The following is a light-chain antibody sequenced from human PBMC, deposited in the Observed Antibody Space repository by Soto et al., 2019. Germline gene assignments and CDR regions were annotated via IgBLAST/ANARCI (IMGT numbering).Light chain of an antibody. CDR2: GAS. J-gene: IGKJ1*01. CDR1: QSVSSS. CDR3: QQYNDWPAT. Sequence: EIVMTQSPATLSVSPGERATLSCRASQSVSSSLAWYQRKPGQAPWLLIYGASTRATGIPARFSGSGSGTEFTLTISSLQSEDFAIYYCQQYNDWPATFGLGTKVDIK. V-gene: IGKV3-15*01.